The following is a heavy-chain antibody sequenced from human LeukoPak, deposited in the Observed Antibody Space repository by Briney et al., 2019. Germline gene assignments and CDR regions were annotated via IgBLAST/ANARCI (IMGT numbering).Heavy chain of an antibody. CDR1: GFTFNSYA. V-gene: IGHV3-33*08. D-gene: IGHD1-14*01. CDR2: IWYDGRSE. J-gene: IGHJ4*02. Sequence: GGSLRLSCAVSGFTFNSYAMNWVRQAPGKGLEWVAFIWYDGRSEDYIDSVKGRFTISRDNTKNSVYLQMSSLRAEDTAVYYCAREVWGPEYWGQGTLVTVSS. CDR3: AREVWGPEY.